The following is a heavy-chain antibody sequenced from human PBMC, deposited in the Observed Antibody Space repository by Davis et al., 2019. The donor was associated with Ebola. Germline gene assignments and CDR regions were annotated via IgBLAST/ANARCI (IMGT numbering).Heavy chain of an antibody. Sequence: GGSLRLSCAASGFIFHTYAMHWVRQAPGKGLEWVAFIRYGRSDKYYADSVKGRFTISRDDSKNTLYLQMNSLRAEDTAVYYCANDLRGMDVWCQGTTVTVSS. CDR2: IRYGRSDK. CDR3: ANDLRGMDV. CDR1: GFIFHTYA. V-gene: IGHV3-30*02. J-gene: IGHJ6*02.